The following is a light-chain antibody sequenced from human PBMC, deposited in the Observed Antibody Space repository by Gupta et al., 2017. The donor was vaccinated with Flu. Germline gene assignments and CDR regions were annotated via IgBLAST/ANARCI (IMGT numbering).Light chain of an antibody. CDR1: QIVSDY. CDR2: AAS. V-gene: IGKV1-39*01. Sequence: GDRVTIPCRASQIVSDYLNWYQQKPGKAPDLLIYAASTLHSGVPSRFSGSGSGTDFTLTISSLQPEDFATYYCQQTYTTSPTFGGGTKVEIK. J-gene: IGKJ4*01. CDR3: QQTYTTSPT.